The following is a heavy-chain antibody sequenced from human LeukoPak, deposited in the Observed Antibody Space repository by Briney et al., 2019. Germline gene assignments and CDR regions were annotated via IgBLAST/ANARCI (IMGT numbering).Heavy chain of an antibody. CDR3: AKDLGPHGSATYNYFDS. CDR2: ISFDGSNK. Sequence: GGSLRLSCAASGFTFSSYGVHWVRQAPGKGLEWVALISFDGSNKYYADSMKGRFTISRDNSKNTLYLQMNSLRAEDTAVYYCAKDLGPHGSATYNYFDSWGQGTLVTVSS. CDR1: GFTFSSYG. J-gene: IGHJ4*02. V-gene: IGHV3-30*18. D-gene: IGHD5-24*01.